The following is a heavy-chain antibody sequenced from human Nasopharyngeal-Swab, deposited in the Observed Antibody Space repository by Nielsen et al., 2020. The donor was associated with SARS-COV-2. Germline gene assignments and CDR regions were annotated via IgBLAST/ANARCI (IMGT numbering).Heavy chain of an antibody. CDR3: AKDLVVVVPAAISYYYYMDV. CDR1: GFTFSSYG. CDR2: ISYDGSNK. Sequence: GESLKISCAASGFTFSSYGMHWVRQAPGKGLEWVAVISYDGSNKYYADSVKGRFTISRDNSKNTLYLQMNSLRAEDTAVYYCAKDLVVVVPAAISYYYYMDVWGKGTTVTVSS. V-gene: IGHV3-30*18. D-gene: IGHD2-2*02. J-gene: IGHJ6*03.